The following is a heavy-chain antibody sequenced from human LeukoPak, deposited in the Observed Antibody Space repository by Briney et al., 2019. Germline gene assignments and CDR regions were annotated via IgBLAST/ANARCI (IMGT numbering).Heavy chain of an antibody. CDR1: GGSFSGYY. J-gene: IGHJ4*02. CDR2: INHSGST. Sequence: PSETLSLTCAVYGGSFSGYYWNWIRQPPGKGLGWIGEINHSGSTNYNPSLKSRVTISVDTSKNQFSLKLSSVTAADTAVYYCARRSGIAAAAPATFDYWGQGTLVTVSS. V-gene: IGHV4-34*01. D-gene: IGHD6-13*01. CDR3: ARRSGIAAAAPATFDY.